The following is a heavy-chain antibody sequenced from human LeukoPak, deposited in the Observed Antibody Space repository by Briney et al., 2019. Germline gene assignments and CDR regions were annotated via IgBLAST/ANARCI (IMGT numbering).Heavy chain of an antibody. V-gene: IGHV3-7*04. CDR2: IKQDGSEK. CDR3: ARSADTSGYFNYWYFDL. Sequence: GGSLRLSCAASGFTFRSYLMNWVRQPPGKGLEWVANIKQDGSEKYYLDSVKGRFTISRDNAKNSLFLHMNSLRVDDTAVYYCARSADTSGYFNYWYFDLWGRGTLATVSS. CDR1: GFTFRSYL. J-gene: IGHJ2*01. D-gene: IGHD3-22*01.